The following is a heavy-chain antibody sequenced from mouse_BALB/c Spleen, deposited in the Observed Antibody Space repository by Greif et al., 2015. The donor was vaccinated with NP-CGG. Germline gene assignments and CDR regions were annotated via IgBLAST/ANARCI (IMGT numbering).Heavy chain of an antibody. Sequence: EVMLVESGGVLLQPGGSRKLSCAASGFTFSSFGMHWVRQAPEKGLEWVAYISSGSSTIYYADTVKGRFTISRDNPKNTLFLQMTSLRSEDTAMYYCARDGYDYPYAMDYWGQGTSVTVSS. V-gene: IGHV5-17*02. CDR1: GFTFSSFG. CDR3: ARDGYDYPYAMDY. CDR2: ISSGSSTI. J-gene: IGHJ4*01. D-gene: IGHD2-4*01.